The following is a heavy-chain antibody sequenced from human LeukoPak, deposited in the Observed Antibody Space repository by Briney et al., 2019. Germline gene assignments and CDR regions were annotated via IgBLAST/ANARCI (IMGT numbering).Heavy chain of an antibody. J-gene: IGHJ4*02. CDR1: GFTFSNYW. D-gene: IGHD6-6*01. CDR3: ARITGYSSSAGFDY. V-gene: IGHV3-7*01. CDR2: IKQDGSER. Sequence: PGGSLRLSCAASGFTFSNYWMTWVRQAPGKGLEWVANIKQDGSERDYVDSAKGRFTISRDDAKNSLYLQMNSLRAEDTAVYYCARITGYSSSAGFDYWGQGTLVTVSS.